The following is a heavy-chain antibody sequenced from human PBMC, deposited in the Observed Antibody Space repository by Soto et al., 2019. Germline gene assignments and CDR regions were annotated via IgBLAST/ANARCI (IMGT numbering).Heavy chain of an antibody. Sequence: SGPTLVNPTQTLTLTCTFSGFSLGTSGMCVTWIRQPPGKALEWLARIDWDDDKYYSTSLKTRLTISKDTSKNQVVLTMSNMDRADRASDYWAQRRFNWWYGVYGGKGARMSGSS. CDR1: GFSLGTSGMC. CDR2: IDWDDDK. J-gene: IGHJ4*02. V-gene: IGHV2-70*11. CDR3: AQRRFNWWYGVY. D-gene: IGHD2-15*01.